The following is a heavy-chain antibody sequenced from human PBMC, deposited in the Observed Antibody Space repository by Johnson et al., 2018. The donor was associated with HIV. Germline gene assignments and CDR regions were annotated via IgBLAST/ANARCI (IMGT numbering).Heavy chain of an antibody. Sequence: VQLVESGGGLVQPGGSLRLSCAASGFTFSSYWMTWVRQAPGKGLEWVANIKQDGSKKYSVDYVEGRFTISSDNAKNSLYLQMNRLRDEDTAMYYCARGKGALDIWGQGTMVTVSS. J-gene: IGHJ3*02. CDR3: ARGKGALDI. CDR1: GFTFSSYW. D-gene: IGHD3-16*01. V-gene: IGHV3-7*04. CDR2: IKQDGSKK.